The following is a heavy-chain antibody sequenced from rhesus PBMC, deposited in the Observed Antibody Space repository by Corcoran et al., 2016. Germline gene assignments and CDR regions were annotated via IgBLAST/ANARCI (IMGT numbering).Heavy chain of an antibody. CDR1: GFTSSGHE. V-gene: IGHV3-115*02. CDR2: IGGVSSYT. Sequence: EVQLAESGGGLVQPGGSLRLSCAASGFTSSGHEMYWVRPAQGKGLESVSDIGGVSSYTHYAHSVKRRFTISRDNAKNSLSLQMNSLRAEDTAVYYCARHRYFDYWGQGVLVTVSS. CDR3: ARHRYFDY. J-gene: IGHJ4*01.